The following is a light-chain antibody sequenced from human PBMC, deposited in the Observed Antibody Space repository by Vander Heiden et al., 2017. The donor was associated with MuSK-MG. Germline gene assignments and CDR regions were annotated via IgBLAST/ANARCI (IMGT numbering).Light chain of an antibody. V-gene: IGKV1-39*01. CDR1: QNITLY. CDR3: QRSARTAST. J-gene: IGKJ2*01. CDR2: GAS. Sequence: DIQMTQSPSSLSASVGDRVTIPCRASQNITLYLNWYQQKAGKAPTLLIFGASNLQGGVTSRFNGGGSGTEFTLTITSLQPEDVATYYCQRSARTASTFGQGTKLEIK.